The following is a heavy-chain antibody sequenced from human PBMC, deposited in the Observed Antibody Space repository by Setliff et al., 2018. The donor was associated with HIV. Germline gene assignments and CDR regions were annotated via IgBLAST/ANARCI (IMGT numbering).Heavy chain of an antibody. CDR3: ASSYDPNYYVSGSYHRHQGMYFDY. CDR2: FYTSRST. D-gene: IGHD3-10*01. V-gene: IGHV4-61*02. J-gene: IGHJ4*02. CDR1: GGSISSGSYH. Sequence: ASETLSLTCTVSGGSISSGSYHWSWIRQPAGKGLEWIGRFYTSRSTNYNPSLKSRVTISVEKSKNQFSLNLSSVTAADTAVYYCASSYDPNYYVSGSYHRHQGMYFDYWGQGMLVTVSS.